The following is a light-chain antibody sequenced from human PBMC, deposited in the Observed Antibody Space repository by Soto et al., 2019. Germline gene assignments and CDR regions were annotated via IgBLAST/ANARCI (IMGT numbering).Light chain of an antibody. CDR1: SSDVGTYNL. V-gene: IGLV2-23*03. J-gene: IGLJ1*01. CDR2: EGT. CDR3: CSYGGSSTFPYV. Sequence: QSALAQPASVSGSPEQSITISCTGTSSDVGTYNLVSWYQQHPGKAPKLIIYEGTERPSGVSNRFSGSKFCNTASLTISGLLPEDEADYYCCSYGGSSTFPYVFGTGTKLTVL.